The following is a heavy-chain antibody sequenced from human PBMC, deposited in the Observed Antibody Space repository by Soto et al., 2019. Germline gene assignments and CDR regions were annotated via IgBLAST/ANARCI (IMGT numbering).Heavy chain of an antibody. CDR3: ARHYGRDIAARLWFDP. Sequence: SETLSLTCTVSGGSISSYYWSWIRQPPGKGLEWIGYIYYSGSTNYNPSLKSRVTISVDTSKNQFSLKLSSVTAADTAVYYCARHYGRDIAARLWFDPWGQGTLVTVSS. V-gene: IGHV4-59*08. J-gene: IGHJ5*02. D-gene: IGHD6-6*01. CDR2: IYYSGST. CDR1: GGSISSYY.